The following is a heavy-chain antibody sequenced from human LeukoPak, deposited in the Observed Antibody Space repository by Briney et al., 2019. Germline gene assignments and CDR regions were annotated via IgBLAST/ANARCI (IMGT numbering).Heavy chain of an antibody. CDR1: GGSFSGYY. CDR3: ARGPRRGRYWFGELLVGWFDP. J-gene: IGHJ5*02. Sequence: SETLSLTCAVYGGSFSGYYWSWIRQPPGKGLEWIGEINHSGSTNYNPSLKSRVTISVDTSKNQFSLKLSSVTAADTAVYYCARGPRRGRYWFGELLVGWFDPWGQGTLVTVSS. V-gene: IGHV4-34*01. D-gene: IGHD3-10*01. CDR2: INHSGST.